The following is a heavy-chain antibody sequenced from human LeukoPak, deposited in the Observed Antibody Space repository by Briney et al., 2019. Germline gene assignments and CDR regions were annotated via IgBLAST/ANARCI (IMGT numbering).Heavy chain of an antibody. CDR3: ARGQSGSSWYDY. D-gene: IGHD6-13*01. V-gene: IGHV4-34*01. CDR1: GVSFRGYY. J-gene: IGHJ4*02. CDR2: INHSGST. Sequence: SETLSLTCAVYGVSFRGYYCSWIRQPPGKGLEWIGEINHSGSTNYNPSLKSRVTISVDTPKNQFSLKLSSVTAADTAVYYCARGQSGSSWYDYWGQGTLVTGAS.